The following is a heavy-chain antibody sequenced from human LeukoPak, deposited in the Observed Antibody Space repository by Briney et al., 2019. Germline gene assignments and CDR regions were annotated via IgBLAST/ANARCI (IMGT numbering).Heavy chain of an antibody. CDR1: GFTFSDYW. Sequence: GGSLRLSCAASGFTFSDYWMHWVRQVPGKGMEWVSLLNDGGTTTAYADSVKGRFTISRDNAKKTLYLQMNSVKVEDTAVYYCAREAKYRGNYYFDYWGQGTLVTVSS. V-gene: IGHV3-74*01. CDR2: LNDGGTTT. D-gene: IGHD4-23*01. CDR3: AREAKYRGNYYFDY. J-gene: IGHJ4*02.